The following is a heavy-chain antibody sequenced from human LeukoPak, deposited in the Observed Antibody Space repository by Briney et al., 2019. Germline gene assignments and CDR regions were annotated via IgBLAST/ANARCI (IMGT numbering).Heavy chain of an antibody. CDR2: ISYDGSNK. V-gene: IGHV3-30*18. D-gene: IGHD4-17*01. CDR3: AKRGRDYGSFDY. J-gene: IGHJ4*02. Sequence: GGSLRLSCAAPGFTFSIFGMHWVRQAPGEGLEWVAMISYDGSNKYYADSVKGRFTISRDNSKNTLYLQMNSLRAEDTAVYYCAKRGRDYGSFDYWGQGTLVTVSS. CDR1: GFTFSIFG.